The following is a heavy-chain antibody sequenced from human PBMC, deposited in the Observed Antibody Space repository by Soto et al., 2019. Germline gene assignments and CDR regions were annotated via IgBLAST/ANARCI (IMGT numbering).Heavy chain of an antibody. CDR2: ISAYNGNT. Sequence: QVQLVQSGAEVKKPGASVKVSCKASGSTFTSYGIGWVRQSPGQGLEWMGWISAYNGNTNYAQKLQGRVTMTTDTSTSKAYLELRRLRSDDTAVYYCARVPRWQDDFLDNWFDPWGQVTLVTVSS. CDR1: GSTFTSYG. J-gene: IGHJ5*02. CDR3: ARVPRWQDDFLDNWFDP. V-gene: IGHV1-18*01. D-gene: IGHD3-3*01.